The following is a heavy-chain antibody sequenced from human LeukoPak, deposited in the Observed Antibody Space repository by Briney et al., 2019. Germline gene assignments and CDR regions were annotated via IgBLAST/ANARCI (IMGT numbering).Heavy chain of an antibody. Sequence: GGSLRLSCAASGFTFSSYAMHWVRQAPGKGLEWVAVIWYDGSNKYYADSVKGRFTISRDNSKNTLYLQMNSLRAEDTAVYYCARDGGYYYDSSGYSNYFDYWGQGTLVTVSS. CDR1: GFTFSSYA. CDR3: ARDGGYYYDSSGYSNYFDY. D-gene: IGHD3-22*01. J-gene: IGHJ4*02. CDR2: IWYDGSNK. V-gene: IGHV3-33*08.